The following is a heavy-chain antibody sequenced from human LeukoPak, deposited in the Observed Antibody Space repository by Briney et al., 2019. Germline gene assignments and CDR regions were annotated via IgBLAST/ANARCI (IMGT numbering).Heavy chain of an antibody. D-gene: IGHD3-22*01. CDR1: GFTFGNCW. Sequence: GGSLRLSCAASGFTFGNCWMHWVRLAPGKGLVWVSRINSDGINTSYAGSVKGRFTISRDNAKNTLNLQMNSLRAEDTAVYYCARDLGQYYDTSDNWFDPWGQGTLVTVSS. J-gene: IGHJ5*02. CDR3: ARDLGQYYDTSDNWFDP. V-gene: IGHV3-74*01. CDR2: INSDGINT.